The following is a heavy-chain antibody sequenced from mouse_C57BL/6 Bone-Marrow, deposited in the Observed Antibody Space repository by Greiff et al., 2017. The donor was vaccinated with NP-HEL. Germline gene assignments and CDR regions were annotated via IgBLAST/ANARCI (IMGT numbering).Heavy chain of an antibody. V-gene: IGHV6-6*01. CDR3: TRSHDGSSPYYFDY. CDR2: IRNKANNHAT. Sequence: EVQLVESGGGLVQPGGSMKLSCAASGFTFSDAWMDWVRQSPEKGLEWVAEIRNKANNHATYYAESVKGRFTISRDDSKSSVYLQINSLSAEDTGIYYCTRSHDGSSPYYFDYWGQGTTLTVSS. CDR1: GFTFSDAW. D-gene: IGHD1-1*01. J-gene: IGHJ2*01.